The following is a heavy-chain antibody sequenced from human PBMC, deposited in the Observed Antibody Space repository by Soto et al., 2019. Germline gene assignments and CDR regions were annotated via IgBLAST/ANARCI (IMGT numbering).Heavy chain of an antibody. J-gene: IGHJ4*02. CDR2: ISGSGGST. CDR3: AKEGSYCTNGVCYVTYDY. D-gene: IGHD2-8*01. CDR1: GFTFSSYA. V-gene: IGHV3-23*01. Sequence: LRLSSAASGFTFSSYAMSWVRQAPGKGLEWVSAISGSGGSTYYADSVKGRFTISRDNSKNTLYLQMNSLRAEDTAVYYCAKEGSYCTNGVCYVTYDYWGQGTLVTVSS.